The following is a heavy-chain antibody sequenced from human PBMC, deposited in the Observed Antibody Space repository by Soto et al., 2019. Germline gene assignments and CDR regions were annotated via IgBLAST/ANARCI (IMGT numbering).Heavy chain of an antibody. J-gene: IGHJ3*02. CDR1: GFTFTSSA. Sequence: SVKVSCKASGFTFTSSAVQWVRQARGQRLEWMGRIIPIFTTTNYAQKFQGRVTMTADESTITAYLELSSLKHDDTAVYYCAREVAADGTFREDVFDIWGQGTLVTVSS. CDR2: IIPIFTTT. V-gene: IGHV1-69*13. D-gene: IGHD6-13*01. CDR3: AREVAADGTFREDVFDI.